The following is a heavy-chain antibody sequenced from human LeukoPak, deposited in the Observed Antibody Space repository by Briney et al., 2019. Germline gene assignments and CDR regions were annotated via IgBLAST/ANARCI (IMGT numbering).Heavy chain of an antibody. Sequence: GGSLRLSCAASGFTFDDYTMHWVRQAPGKGLEWVSLFSWDGGSKYYADSVKGRFTISRDNAKKSLYLQMSSLRAEDTAVYYCARVYSSSWYSGYLYMDVWGKGTTVTVSS. J-gene: IGHJ6*03. CDR3: ARVYSSSWYSGYLYMDV. D-gene: IGHD6-13*01. CDR1: GFTFDDYT. V-gene: IGHV3-43*01. CDR2: FSWDGGSK.